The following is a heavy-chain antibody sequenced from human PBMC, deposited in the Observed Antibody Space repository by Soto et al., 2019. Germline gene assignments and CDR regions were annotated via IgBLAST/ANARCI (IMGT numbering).Heavy chain of an antibody. Sequence: PGGSLRLSCAASGFTFSSYGMHWVRQAPGKGLEWVAVIWYDGSKKYYADSVKGRFTISRDNSKNTLDLQMNSLRAEDTAVYYCAREKAARTSYFGMDVWRQGTTVTVSS. J-gene: IGHJ6*02. CDR3: AREKAARTSYFGMDV. CDR1: GFTFSSYG. D-gene: IGHD6-6*01. V-gene: IGHV3-33*01. CDR2: IWYDGSKK.